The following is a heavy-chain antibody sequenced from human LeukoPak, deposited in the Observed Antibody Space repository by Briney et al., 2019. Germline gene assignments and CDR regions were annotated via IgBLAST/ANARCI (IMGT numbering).Heavy chain of an antibody. CDR1: GGSFSGYY. J-gene: IGHJ5*02. CDR3: ARGQGSGWYRLNWFDP. CDR2: INHSGST. V-gene: IGHV4-34*01. Sequence: PSETLSLTCAVYGGSFSGYYWSWIRQPPGKGLEWIGEINHSGSTNYNPSLKSRVTISVETSKNQFSLKLSSVTAADTAVYYCARGQGSGWYRLNWFDPWGQGTLVTVSS. D-gene: IGHD6-19*01.